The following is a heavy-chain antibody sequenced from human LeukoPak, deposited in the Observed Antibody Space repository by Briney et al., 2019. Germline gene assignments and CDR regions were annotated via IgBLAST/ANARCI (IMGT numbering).Heavy chain of an antibody. CDR3: ARRSHCSSTSYPRGHYYYYYMDV. V-gene: IGHV4-39*01. CDR2: IYYSGST. CDR1: GGSISSSSYY. Sequence: PSETLSLTCTVSGGSISSSSYYWGWIRQPPGKGLEWIGSIYYSGSTYYNPSLKSRVTISVDTSKNQLSLKLSSVTAADTAVYSCARRSHCSSTSYPRGHYYYYYMDVWGKGTTVTVSS. J-gene: IGHJ6*03. D-gene: IGHD2-2*01.